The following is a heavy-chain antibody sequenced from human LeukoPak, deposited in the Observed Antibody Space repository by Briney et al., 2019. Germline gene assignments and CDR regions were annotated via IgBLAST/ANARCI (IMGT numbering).Heavy chain of an antibody. V-gene: IGHV4-59*08. D-gene: IGHD6-6*01. CDR1: GGSISSYY. CDR3: ARGGVKQLPFDY. Sequence: SETLSLTCTVSGGSISSYYWSWIRQPPGKGLEWIGYIYYSGSTNYNPSLKSRVTISVDTSKNQFSLKLSSVTAADTAVYYCARGGVKQLPFDYWGQGTLVTVSS. CDR2: IYYSGST. J-gene: IGHJ4*02.